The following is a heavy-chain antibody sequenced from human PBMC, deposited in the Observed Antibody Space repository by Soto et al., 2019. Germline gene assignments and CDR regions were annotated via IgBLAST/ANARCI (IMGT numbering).Heavy chain of an antibody. D-gene: IGHD4-4*01. Sequence: QVQLQQWGAGLLKPSETLSRTCAVYGGSFSGSYWSWIRQPPGKGLEWIGEINHSGSANYNPSLKCRVTISVDTSKNQFSLKRISVTAADAAVYYCARSNTGFDPWGQGTLVTVSS. CDR3: ARSNTGFDP. CDR1: GGSFSGSY. J-gene: IGHJ5*02. V-gene: IGHV4-34*01. CDR2: INHSGSA.